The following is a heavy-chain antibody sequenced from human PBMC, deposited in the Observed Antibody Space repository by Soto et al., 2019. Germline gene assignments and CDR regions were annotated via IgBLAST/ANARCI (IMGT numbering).Heavy chain of an antibody. D-gene: IGHD3-3*01. J-gene: IGHJ6*02. CDR3: ARDWMEWLGGGDYYGMDV. V-gene: IGHV1-18*01. CDR2: ISAYNGNT. Sequence: QVQLVQSGAEVKKPGASVKVSCKASGYTFTSYGISWVRQAPGQGLEWMGWISAYNGNTNYAQKLQGRVTMTTDTSTSTAYMGRRSLRSDDTAVYYCARDWMEWLGGGDYYGMDVWGQGTTVTVSS. CDR1: GYTFTSYG.